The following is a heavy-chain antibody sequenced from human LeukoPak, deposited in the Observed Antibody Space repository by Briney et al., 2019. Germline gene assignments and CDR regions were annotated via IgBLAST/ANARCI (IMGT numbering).Heavy chain of an antibody. CDR1: GFTFSSYT. J-gene: IGHJ4*02. CDR3: ASILYG. Sequence: GGSLRLSCAASGFTFSSYTMNWVRQAPGKGLEWVATFSSGGRTSYADSVKGRFTISRDTSQNTVFLQMNSLRDEDTALYYCASILYGWGQGTLVTVSS. D-gene: IGHD2-2*02. CDR2: FSSGGRT. V-gene: IGHV3-53*01.